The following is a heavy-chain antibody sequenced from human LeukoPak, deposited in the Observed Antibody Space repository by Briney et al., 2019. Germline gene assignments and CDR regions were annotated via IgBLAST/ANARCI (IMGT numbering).Heavy chain of an antibody. D-gene: IGHD6-19*01. CDR3: ARAGSGWSFDY. J-gene: IGHJ4*02. V-gene: IGHV4-59*01. Sequence: PSETLSLTCSVSGDSISRYYWIWIRQPPGKGLEWIGYIYYSESTNYNPSLKSRVTVSVDTSKNQFSLNLTSVTAADTAVYYCARAGSGWSFDYWGQGTLVTVSS. CDR2: IYYSEST. CDR1: GDSISRYY.